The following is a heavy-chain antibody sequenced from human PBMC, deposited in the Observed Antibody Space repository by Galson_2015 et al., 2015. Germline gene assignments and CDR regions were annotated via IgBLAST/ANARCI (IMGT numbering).Heavy chain of an antibody. Sequence: SVKVSCKASGGTFSSYAISWVRQAPGQGLEWMGGIIPIFGTANYAQKFQGRVTITADESTSTAYMELSSLRSEDTAVYYCASSRITMVRENYYYYMDVWGKGTTVTVS. J-gene: IGHJ6*03. CDR2: IIPIFGTA. CDR1: GGTFSSYA. D-gene: IGHD3-10*01. V-gene: IGHV1-69*13. CDR3: ASSRITMVRENYYYYMDV.